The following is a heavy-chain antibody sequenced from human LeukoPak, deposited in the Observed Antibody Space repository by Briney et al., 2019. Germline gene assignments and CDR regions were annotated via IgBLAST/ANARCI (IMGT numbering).Heavy chain of an antibody. Sequence: GGTLRLFCAASGFTFSSYGMSWVRQAPGKGLEWVSAISGSGGSTYYADSVKGRFTISRDNSKNTLYLQMNSLRAEDTAVYYCAKLSGSYYNLDYWGQGTLVTVSS. D-gene: IGHD3-10*01. J-gene: IGHJ4*02. CDR3: AKLSGSYYNLDY. CDR1: GFTFSSYG. CDR2: ISGSGGST. V-gene: IGHV3-23*01.